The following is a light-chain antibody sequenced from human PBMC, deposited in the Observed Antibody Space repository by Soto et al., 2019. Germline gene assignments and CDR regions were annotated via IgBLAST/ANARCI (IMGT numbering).Light chain of an antibody. Sequence: EIVLTQSPGTLSLSLGERATLSCRASESVSTTYLAWYQQQPGQAPRLLIYGASTRATGIPDRFSGSGSGTDFTLTISRLETEDFAVYYCQQYGSSLGLYTFGQGTKLEIK. V-gene: IGKV3-20*01. CDR1: ESVSTTY. CDR3: QQYGSSLGLYT. CDR2: GAS. J-gene: IGKJ2*01.